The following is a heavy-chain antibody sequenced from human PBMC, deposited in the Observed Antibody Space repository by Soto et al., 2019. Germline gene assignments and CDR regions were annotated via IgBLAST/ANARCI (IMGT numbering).Heavy chain of an antibody. Sequence: SETLSLTCTVSGVSISNSSYYWGWIRRPPGKGLEWIGTIYYSGITYYNPSLKSRVTISVDASKNQFSLKLTSVTAADTAVYYCARHGSNWGQGTLVTVSS. V-gene: IGHV4-39*01. CDR3: ARHGSN. CDR1: GVSISNSSYY. CDR2: IYYSGIT. J-gene: IGHJ4*02.